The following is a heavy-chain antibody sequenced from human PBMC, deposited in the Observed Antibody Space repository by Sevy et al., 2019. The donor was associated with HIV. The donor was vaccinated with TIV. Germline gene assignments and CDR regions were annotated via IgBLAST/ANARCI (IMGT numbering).Heavy chain of an antibody. CDR1: GYTFTSYG. Sequence: ASVKVSCKASGYTFTSYGISWVRQAPGQGLEWMGWISAYNGNTNYAQKLQGRVTMTTDTSTSTAYMELRSLRSDDTAVYYCARDLCSSTSCSGPPWGQGTLVTVSS. CDR3: ARDLCSSTSCSGPP. D-gene: IGHD2-2*01. CDR2: ISAYNGNT. V-gene: IGHV1-18*01. J-gene: IGHJ5*02.